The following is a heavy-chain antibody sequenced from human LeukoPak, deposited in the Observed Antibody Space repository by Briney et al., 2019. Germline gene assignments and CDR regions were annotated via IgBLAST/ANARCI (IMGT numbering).Heavy chain of an antibody. CDR2: IYHSGST. CDR1: GYSISSGYY. CDR3: ARQETGDLSYYYYYMDV. D-gene: IGHD7-27*01. J-gene: IGHJ6*03. Sequence: SETLSLTCAVSGYSISSGYYWGWTRQPPGKGLEWIGSIYHSGSTYYNPSLKSRVTISVDTSKNQFSLKLSSVTAADTAVYYCARQETGDLSYYYYYMDVWGEGTTVTVSS. V-gene: IGHV4-38-2*01.